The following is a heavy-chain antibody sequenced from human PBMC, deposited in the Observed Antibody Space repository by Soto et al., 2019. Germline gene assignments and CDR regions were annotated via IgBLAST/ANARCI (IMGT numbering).Heavy chain of an antibody. CDR1: GFTFSSYA. J-gene: IGHJ6*02. CDR3: AKAREAVAGSGRPLKDV. Sequence: AGGSLRLSCAASGFTFSSYAMSWVRQAPGKGLEWVSAISGSGGSTYYADSVKGRFTISRDNSKNTLYLQMNSLRAEDTAVYYCAKAREAVAGSGRPLKDVWGQGTTVTVSS. V-gene: IGHV3-23*01. CDR2: ISGSGGST. D-gene: IGHD6-19*01.